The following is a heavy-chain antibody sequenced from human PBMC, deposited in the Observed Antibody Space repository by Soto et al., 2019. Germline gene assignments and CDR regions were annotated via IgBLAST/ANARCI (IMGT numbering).Heavy chain of an antibody. J-gene: IGHJ4*02. V-gene: IGHV3-48*01. CDR3: ARLYTSGNY. D-gene: IGHD6-19*01. CDR1: GFTFSTFS. Sequence: GGSLRLSWAASGFTFSTFSMNWVRQAPGKGLEWVSYISSSSSITKYADSVKGRFSISRDNAKNSLYLQMHSLRAEDTAVYYCARLYTSGNYWGQGALVTVSS. CDR2: ISSSSSIT.